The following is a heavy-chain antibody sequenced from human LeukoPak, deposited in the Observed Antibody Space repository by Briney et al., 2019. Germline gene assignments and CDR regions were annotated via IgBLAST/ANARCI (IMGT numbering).Heavy chain of an antibody. V-gene: IGHV4-39*07. J-gene: IGHJ4*02. CDR1: GGSISSGDYY. Sequence: SETLSLTCTVSGGSISSGDYYWSWIRQPPGKGLEWIGRIFTSGSTNYNPSLRSRVTMSVDTSKNQFSLKLSSVTAADTAVYYCARRGDYFDFWGQGTLVTVSS. CDR3: ARRGDYFDF. CDR2: IFTSGST.